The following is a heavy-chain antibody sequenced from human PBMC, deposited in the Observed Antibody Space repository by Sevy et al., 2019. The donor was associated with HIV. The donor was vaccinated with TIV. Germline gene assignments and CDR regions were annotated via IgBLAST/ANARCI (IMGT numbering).Heavy chain of an antibody. D-gene: IGHD7-27*01. Sequence: SETLSLTCTVSGGSLNTYGWSWIRQPPGKGLEWIGYAYYNGGTNYNPSLKSRLTILVGTSKRQFSLQLSSVTPADTAVYYCGRDNWGSIDYWGQGVLVTVSS. V-gene: IGHV4-59*01. CDR3: GRDNWGSIDY. J-gene: IGHJ4*02. CDR1: GGSLNTYG. CDR2: AYYNGGT.